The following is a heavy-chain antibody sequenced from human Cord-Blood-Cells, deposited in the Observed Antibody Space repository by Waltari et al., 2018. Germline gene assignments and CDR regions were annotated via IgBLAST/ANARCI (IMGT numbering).Heavy chain of an antibody. V-gene: IGHV3-7*01. J-gene: IGHJ1*01. CDR3: ARGYYDILTGYLEYFQH. CDR2: IKQDGSEK. Sequence: EVQLVESGGGLVQPGGSLSIPCAASGFTFRIHWMGWVCQAPGKGLEWVDNIKQDGSEKYYVDSVKGRFTISRDNAKNSLYLQMNSLRAEDTAVYYCARGYYDILTGYLEYFQHWGQGTLVTVSS. CDR1: GFTFRIHW. D-gene: IGHD3-9*01.